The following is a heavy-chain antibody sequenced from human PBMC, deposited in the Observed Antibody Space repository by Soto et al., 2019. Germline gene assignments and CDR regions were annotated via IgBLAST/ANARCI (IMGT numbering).Heavy chain of an antibody. CDR1: GLTFSSYV. D-gene: IGHD6-6*01. J-gene: IGHJ4*02. CDR3: AKGSASARPYYFDY. Sequence: GGSLRLSCAASGLTFSSYVMSWVRQAPGMGLEWVSAITGSGGDTYCADSLKGRFTTSRDNSKNTLYLQVNSLRVEDTAVYYCAKGSASARPYYFDYWGQGTLVTVSS. V-gene: IGHV3-23*01. CDR2: ITGSGGDT.